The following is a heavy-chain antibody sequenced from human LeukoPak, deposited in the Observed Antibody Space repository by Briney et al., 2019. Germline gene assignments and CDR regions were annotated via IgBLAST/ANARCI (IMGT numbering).Heavy chain of an antibody. CDR3: ARGLCSSTSCYLAFDI. Sequence: ASVKVSCKASGYTFTSYDINWVRQATGQGLEWMGWMNPNSGNTGYAQKFQGRVTITRNTSISTAYMELSSLRSEDTAVYYCARGLCSSTSCYLAFDIWGQGTMVTVSS. J-gene: IGHJ3*02. D-gene: IGHD2-2*01. V-gene: IGHV1-8*03. CDR1: GYTFTSYD. CDR2: MNPNSGNT.